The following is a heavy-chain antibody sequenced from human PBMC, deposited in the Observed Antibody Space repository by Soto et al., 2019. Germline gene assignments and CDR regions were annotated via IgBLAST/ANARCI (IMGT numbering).Heavy chain of an antibody. CDR3: TTGEKTIVVVPAAKTPQPRIAAAGRPGY. V-gene: IGHV3-15*07. D-gene: IGHD2-2*01. J-gene: IGHJ4*02. CDR2: IKSKTDGGTT. CDR1: GFTFSNAW. Sequence: GGSLRLSCAASGFTFSNAWMNWVRQAPGKGLEWVGRIKSKTDGGTTDYAAPVKGRFTISRDDSKNTLYLQMNSLKTEDTAVYYCTTGEKTIVVVPAAKTPQPRIAAAGRPGYWGQGTLVTVSS.